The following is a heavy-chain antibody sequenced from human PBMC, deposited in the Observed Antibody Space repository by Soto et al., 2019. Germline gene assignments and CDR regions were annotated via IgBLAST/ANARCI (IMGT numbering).Heavy chain of an antibody. CDR2: ISASGGST. Sequence: EVQLLESGGGLVQPGGSLRLSCAASGFTFSSYAMSWVRQAPGKGLEWVSDISASGGSTYYADSVKGRFTISRGNSKNALYLQMNSLRAEDTAVYYCAKQGGPGIAAAPAPDYYYAMDVWGQGTTVTVSS. D-gene: IGHD6-13*01. CDR3: AKQGGPGIAAAPAPDYYYAMDV. V-gene: IGHV3-23*01. CDR1: GFTFSSYA. J-gene: IGHJ6*01.